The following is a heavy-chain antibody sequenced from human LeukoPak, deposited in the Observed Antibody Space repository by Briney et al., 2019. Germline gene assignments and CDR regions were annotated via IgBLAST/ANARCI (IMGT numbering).Heavy chain of an antibody. CDR3: ARMKAVYSSSWYNPGTKYYFDY. V-gene: IGHV4-59*08. CDR2: IYYGGST. J-gene: IGHJ4*02. Sequence: PSETLSLTCTVSGGSISSYYWSWIRQPPGKGLEWIGYIYYGGSTNYNPSLKSRVTISVDTSKNQFSLKLSSVTAADTAVYYCARMKAVYSSSWYNPGTKYYFDYWGQGTLVTVSS. D-gene: IGHD6-13*01. CDR1: GGSISSYY.